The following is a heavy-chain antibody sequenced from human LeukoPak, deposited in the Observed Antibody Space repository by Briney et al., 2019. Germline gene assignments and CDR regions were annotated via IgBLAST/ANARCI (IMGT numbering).Heavy chain of an antibody. Sequence: ASVKVSCKVSGYTLTELSMHWVRQAPGKGLEWMGGFDPEDSETIYAQKFQGRVTMTEATNTDTVYMELRSVRSKDTAVYYCATPRNYDILTENLWGQGTLVTVSS. CDR1: GYTLTELS. V-gene: IGHV1-24*01. CDR2: FDPEDSET. CDR3: ATPRNYDILTENL. J-gene: IGHJ5*02. D-gene: IGHD3-9*01.